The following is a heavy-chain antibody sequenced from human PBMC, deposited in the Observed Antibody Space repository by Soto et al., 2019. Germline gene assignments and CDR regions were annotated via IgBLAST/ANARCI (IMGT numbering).Heavy chain of an antibody. CDR1: GRSITSYY. Sequence: QVVLQESGPGLVKPSETLSLTCSVSGRSITSYYWSWVRQPPGKGLEWIGHIYDNGITSQNPSLKSRVTMSADTSQNQFSLKLTSVTGADTAVYYCARTYDSNGYANEFDSWGQGILVTVT. D-gene: IGHD3-22*01. V-gene: IGHV4-59*12. J-gene: IGHJ4*02. CDR3: ARTYDSNGYANEFDS. CDR2: IYDNGIT.